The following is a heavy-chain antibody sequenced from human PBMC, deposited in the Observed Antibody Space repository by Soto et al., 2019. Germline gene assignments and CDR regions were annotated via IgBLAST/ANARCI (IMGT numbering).Heavy chain of an antibody. D-gene: IGHD6-6*01. J-gene: IGHJ6*02. Sequence: QVQLVESGGGVVQPGRSLRLSCAASGFTFSSYAMHWVRQAPGKGLEWVAVISYDGSNKYYADSVKGRFTISRDNSKNTLYLQMNSLRAEDTAVYYCARDQKYSSSADYYYYGMDVWGQGTTVTVSS. CDR2: ISYDGSNK. CDR1: GFTFSSYA. V-gene: IGHV3-30-3*01. CDR3: ARDQKYSSSADYYYYGMDV.